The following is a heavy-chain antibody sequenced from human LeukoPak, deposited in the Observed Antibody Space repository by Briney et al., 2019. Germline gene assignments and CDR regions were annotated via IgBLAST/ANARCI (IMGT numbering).Heavy chain of an antibody. CDR3: ARGPRYCSSVSCYTSWFDP. CDR2: IYYSGST. D-gene: IGHD2-2*02. V-gene: IGHV4-28*03. J-gene: IGHJ5*02. Sequence: PSDTLSLTCAVSDYSISSSNCCGWIRHPPPKGLEWMGYIYYSGSTYYNPSLHSRVTMSVDTPKNQFSLKLSSVTAVDTAVYYCARGPRYCSSVSCYTSWFDPWGQGTLVTVSS. CDR1: DYSISSSNC.